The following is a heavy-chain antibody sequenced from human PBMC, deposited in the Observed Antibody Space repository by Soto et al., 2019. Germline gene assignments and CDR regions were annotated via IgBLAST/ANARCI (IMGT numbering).Heavy chain of an antibody. CDR3: ARGQGDIVVVPAAIPGGPYYYGMDV. Sequence: RASVKVSCKASGGTFSSYAISWVRQAPGQGLEWMGGIIPIFGTANYAQKFQGRVTITADESTSTAYMELSSLRSEDTAVYYCARGQGDIVVVPAAIPGGPYYYGMDVWGQGTTVTVSS. V-gene: IGHV1-69*13. CDR2: IIPIFGTA. D-gene: IGHD2-2*02. CDR1: GGTFSSYA. J-gene: IGHJ6*02.